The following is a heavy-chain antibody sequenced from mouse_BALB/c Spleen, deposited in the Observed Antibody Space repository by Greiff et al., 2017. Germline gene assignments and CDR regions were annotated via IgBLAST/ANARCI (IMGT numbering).Heavy chain of an antibody. V-gene: IGHV1S16*01. CDR1: GYTFTSYW. CDR2: INPSNGGT. CDR3: TSPIYYDNSFAY. J-gene: IGHJ3*01. D-gene: IGHD2-1*01. Sequence: QVQLQQPGAELVKPGASVKLSCKASGYTFTSYWMPWVKLRPGQGFEWIGEINPSNGGTNYNEKFKRKATLTVDKSSSTAYMQLSSLTSEDSAVYYCTSPIYYDNSFAYWGQGTLVTVSA.